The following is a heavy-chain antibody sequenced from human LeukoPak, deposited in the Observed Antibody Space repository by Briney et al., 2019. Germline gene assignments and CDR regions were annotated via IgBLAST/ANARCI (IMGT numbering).Heavy chain of an antibody. Sequence: ASVKVSCKASGYTFTNYYIHWVRQAPGQGLEWVGVINPNGGGTGYAQQFQDRVIMTKDTSTNTVYMELISLRSEDTAVYYCARDPSGSWQWFDYWGQGSLVTVSS. CDR1: GYTFTNYY. CDR3: ARDPSGSWQWFDY. J-gene: IGHJ4*02. V-gene: IGHV1-46*01. D-gene: IGHD1-26*01. CDR2: INPNGGGT.